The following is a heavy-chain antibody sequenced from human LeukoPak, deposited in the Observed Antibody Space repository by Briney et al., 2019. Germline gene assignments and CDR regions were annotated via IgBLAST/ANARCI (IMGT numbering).Heavy chain of an antibody. V-gene: IGHV3-30*18. CDR3: AKELERYCSGGTCRYSHY. J-gene: IGHJ4*02. CDR2: ISYDGSNK. CDR1: GFTFSSFA. D-gene: IGHD2-15*01. Sequence: GGSLRLSCAASGFTFSSFAMSWVRQAPGKGLEWVAIISYDGSNKYYADSVEGRFTISRDDSKNTLYLQMNSLRAEDTAVYYCAKELERYCSGGTCRYSHYWGQGTLVTVSS.